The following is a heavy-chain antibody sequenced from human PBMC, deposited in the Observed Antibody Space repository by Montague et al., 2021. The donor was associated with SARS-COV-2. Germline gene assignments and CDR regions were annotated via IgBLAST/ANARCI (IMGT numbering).Heavy chain of an antibody. CDR2: IFYRGHT. Sequence: SETLSLTCTVSGGSINNTSYYWGWIRQPPGKGLEWIGSIFYRGHTHYNASLKSRVTVSVDTSKNQFSLNLTSVTAADTALYYCARLTTSGSIAWGQGTLVTVSS. V-gene: IGHV4-39*01. CDR1: GGSINNTSYY. D-gene: IGHD6-19*01. CDR3: ARLTTSGSIA. J-gene: IGHJ5*02.